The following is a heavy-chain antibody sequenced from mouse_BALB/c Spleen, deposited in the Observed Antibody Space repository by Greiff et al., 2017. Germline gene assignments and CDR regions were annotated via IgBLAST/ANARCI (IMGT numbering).Heavy chain of an antibody. D-gene: IGHD1-1*01. CDR1: GFTFSSYA. Sequence: EVQVVESGGGLVKPGGSLKLSCAASGFTFSSYAMSWVRQTPEKRLEWVASISSGGSTYYPDSVKGRFTISRDNARNILYLQMSSLRSEDTAMYYGARYYYGSSPYYAMDYWGQGTSVTVSA. V-gene: IGHV5-6-5*01. CDR2: ISSGGST. CDR3: ARYYYGSSPYYAMDY. J-gene: IGHJ4*01.